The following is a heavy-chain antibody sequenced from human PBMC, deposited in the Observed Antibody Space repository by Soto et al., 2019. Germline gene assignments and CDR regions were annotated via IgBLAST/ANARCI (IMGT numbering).Heavy chain of an antibody. J-gene: IGHJ6*02. Sequence: GGSLRLSCTASGFTFCDYAMSWFRQAPGKGLEWVGFIRSKAYGGTTEYAASVKGRFTISRDDSKSIAYLQMNSLKTEDTAVYYCTRGVDGENYYYYGMDVWGQGTTVTVSS. CDR1: GFTFCDYA. CDR2: IRSKAYGGTT. CDR3: TRGVDGENYYYYGMDV. D-gene: IGHD7-27*01. V-gene: IGHV3-49*03.